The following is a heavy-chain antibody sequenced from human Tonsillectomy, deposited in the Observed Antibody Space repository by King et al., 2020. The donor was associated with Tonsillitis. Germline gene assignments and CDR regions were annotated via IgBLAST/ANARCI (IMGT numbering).Heavy chain of an antibody. J-gene: IGHJ4*02. V-gene: IGHV3-74*01. CDR1: GFTFSNYL. Sequence: VQLVESGGGLVQPGGSLRLSCAASGFTFSNYLFHWVRQAPGKGLAWVSRLNSDGSSTSYADSVRGRFTISRDNAENTLYLQMNSLRVEDTAVYYCARVFRGYGTSLAADYWGQGTLVTVSS. CDR3: ARVFRGYGTSLAADY. D-gene: IGHD4/OR15-4a*01. CDR2: LNSDGSST.